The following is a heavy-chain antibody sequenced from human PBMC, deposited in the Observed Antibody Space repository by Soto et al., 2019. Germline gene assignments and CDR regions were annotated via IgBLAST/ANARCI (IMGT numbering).Heavy chain of an antibody. CDR2: ILYDGSNR. J-gene: IGHJ4*02. D-gene: IGHD4-17*01. Sequence: QVQLVESGGGVVQPGRSLRLSCAASGFIFSSYTMHWVRQAPGKGLEWVAIILYDGSNRYYADSVKGRFTISRDNSKNTLYLQMNSLRAEDTAVYYCSRGFTVTTYFDYWGQGTLVTVSS. V-gene: IGHV3-30*04. CDR1: GFIFSSYT. CDR3: SRGFTVTTYFDY.